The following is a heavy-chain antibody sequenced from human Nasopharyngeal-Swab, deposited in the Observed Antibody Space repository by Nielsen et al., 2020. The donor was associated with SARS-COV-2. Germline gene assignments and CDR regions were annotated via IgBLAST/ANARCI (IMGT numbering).Heavy chain of an antibody. V-gene: IGHV4-4*02. CDR3: ARRPGGIAAAGDAFDI. D-gene: IGHD6-13*01. CDR2: IYHSGST. J-gene: IGHJ3*02. Sequence: WIRQPPGKGLEWIGEIYHSGSTNYNPSLKSRVTISVDKSKNQFSLKLSSVTAADTAVYYCARRPGGIAAAGDAFDIWGQGTMVTVS.